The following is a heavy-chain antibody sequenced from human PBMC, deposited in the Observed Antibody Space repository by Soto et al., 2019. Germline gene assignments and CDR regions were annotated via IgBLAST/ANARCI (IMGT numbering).Heavy chain of an antibody. CDR1: GGSICSYY. V-gene: IGHV4-4*07. CDR3: ARSTTRPRSNIVVVVAATGAFDI. J-gene: IGHJ3*02. CDR2: IYTSGST. D-gene: IGHD2-15*01. Sequence: SETLSLTCTVSGGSICSYYWSWIRQPAGKGLEWIGRIYTSGSTNYNPSLKSRVTMSVDTSKNQFSLKLSSVTAADTAVYYCARSTTRPRSNIVVVVAATGAFDIWGQGTMVTVSS.